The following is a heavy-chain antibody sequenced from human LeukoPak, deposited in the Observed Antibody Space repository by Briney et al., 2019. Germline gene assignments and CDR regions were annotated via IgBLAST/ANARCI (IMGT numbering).Heavy chain of an antibody. Sequence: ASVKVSCKASGYTFTSYYMHWVRQAPGQGLEWMGIINPSGGSTSYAQKFRGRVTMTRDTSTSTVYMELSSLRSEDTAVYYCARGVYDILTGLSFDYWGQGTLVTVSS. D-gene: IGHD3-9*01. CDR1: GYTFTSYY. CDR3: ARGVYDILTGLSFDY. V-gene: IGHV1-46*01. CDR2: INPSGGST. J-gene: IGHJ4*02.